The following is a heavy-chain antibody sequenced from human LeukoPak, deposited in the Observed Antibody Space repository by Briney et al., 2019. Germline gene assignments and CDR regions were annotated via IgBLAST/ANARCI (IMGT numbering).Heavy chain of an antibody. J-gene: IGHJ4*02. Sequence: GESLKISCKGSGYSFTSYWIGWVRQAPGKGLEWVSAISGSGGSTYYADSVKGRFTISRDNSKNTLYLQMNSLRAEDTAVYYCAKDGRDSSGYRPHAYWGQGTLVTVSS. CDR2: ISGSGGST. V-gene: IGHV3-23*01. CDR3: AKDGRDSSGYRPHAY. CDR1: GYSFTSYW. D-gene: IGHD3-22*01.